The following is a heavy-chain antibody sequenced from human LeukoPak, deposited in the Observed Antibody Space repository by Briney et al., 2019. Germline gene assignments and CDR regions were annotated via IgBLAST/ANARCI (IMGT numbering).Heavy chain of an antibody. J-gene: IGHJ1*01. CDR1: GFTFSIYA. CDR2: ITFSGGNT. D-gene: IGHD5-12*01. V-gene: IGHV3-23*01. Sequence: PGGSLRLSCAASGFTFSIYAMSWVRQAPGQGLEWVSAITFSGGNTYYADSVKGRFTISRDNSKNTLFLQMNSLRAEDTAVYYCANEGYSDYDYEKAEYFQYWGQGTLVTVSS. CDR3: ANEGYSDYDYEKAEYFQY.